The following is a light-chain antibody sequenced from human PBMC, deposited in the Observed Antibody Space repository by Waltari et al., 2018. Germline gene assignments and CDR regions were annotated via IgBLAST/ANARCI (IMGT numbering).Light chain of an antibody. V-gene: IGKV3-11*01. Sequence: EIVLTQSPVTLSLSPGERATLSCRASQSVSGYLAWYQQRPGQAPRLLIYDANHRATGIPARFSGSGSGTDFTLTISSLEPEDFVVYYCQHRISWPYTFGQGTKLQI. CDR3: QHRISWPYT. CDR1: QSVSGY. CDR2: DAN. J-gene: IGKJ2*01.